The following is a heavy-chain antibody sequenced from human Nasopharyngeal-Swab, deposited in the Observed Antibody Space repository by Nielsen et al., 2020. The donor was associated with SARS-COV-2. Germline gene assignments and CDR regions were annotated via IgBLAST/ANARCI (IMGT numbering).Heavy chain of an antibody. D-gene: IGHD6-13*01. CDR3: ASEPGGMAAPGKHFDP. CDR1: GFTFSHYF. J-gene: IGHJ5*02. Sequence: VKVSCKASGFTFSHYFMHWVRQAPGQGLEWMGVITPSGGATNYARKFRGRVTMTRDPSTSTLYLDLSSLKSEDTAIYFCASEPGGMAAPGKHFDPWGQGTLVTVSS. V-gene: IGHV1-46*01. CDR2: ITPSGGAT.